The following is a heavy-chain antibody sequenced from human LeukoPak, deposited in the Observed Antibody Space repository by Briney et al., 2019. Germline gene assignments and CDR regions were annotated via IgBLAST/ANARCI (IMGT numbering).Heavy chain of an antibody. CDR3: ARQGLKRWLALDY. V-gene: IGHV4-34*01. D-gene: IGHD5-24*01. Sequence: KTSETLSLTCAVYGGSFSGYYWSWIRQPPGKGLEWIGEINHSGSTNYNPSLKSRVTISVDTSKNQFSLKLSSVTAADTAVYYCARQGLKRWLALDYWGQGTLVTVPS. CDR2: INHSGST. CDR1: GGSFSGYY. J-gene: IGHJ4*02.